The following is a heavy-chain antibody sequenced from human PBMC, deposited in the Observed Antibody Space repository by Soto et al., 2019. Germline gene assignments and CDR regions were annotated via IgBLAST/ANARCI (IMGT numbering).Heavy chain of an antibody. V-gene: IGHV3-74*01. D-gene: IGHD3-10*01. CDR1: GFTLSGRS. CDR2: IDNAGTDS. Sequence: PGGSLRLSCVASGFTLSGRSMHWVRQAPGKGLVWVSGIDNAGTDSTYADSVKGRFTSSRDNAKNMLYLQMNSLRVEDTAVYHCARGWFGPDVWGKGTTVTVSS. J-gene: IGHJ6*04. CDR3: ARGWFGPDV.